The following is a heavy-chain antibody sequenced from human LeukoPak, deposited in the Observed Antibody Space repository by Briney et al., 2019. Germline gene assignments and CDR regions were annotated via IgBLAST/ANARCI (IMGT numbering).Heavy chain of an antibody. CDR3: ARMYSSGYDAFDI. J-gene: IGHJ3*02. CDR2: IYYSGST. CDR1: GGSISSYY. V-gene: IGHV4-59*01. Sequence: SETLSLTCTVSGGSISSYYWSWIRKPPGRGLEWIGYIYYSGSTNYNPSLKSRVTISVDTSKNQFSLKLSSVTAADTAVYYCARMYSSGYDAFDIWGQGTMVTVSS. D-gene: IGHD6-19*01.